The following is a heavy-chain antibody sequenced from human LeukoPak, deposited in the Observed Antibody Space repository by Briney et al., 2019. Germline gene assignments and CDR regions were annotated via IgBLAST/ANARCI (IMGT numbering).Heavy chain of an antibody. CDR1: GLTFSDYY. Sequence: PGGSLRLSCAASGLTFSDYYMSWIRQTPGKGLEWVSYISSSGTTMEYADSVKGRFTISRDNAKDSLYLQMNSLGAEDTAVYYCAKGHTYGMIWGQGTLVTVSS. V-gene: IGHV3-11*01. CDR2: ISSSGTTM. CDR3: AKGHTYGMI. J-gene: IGHJ4*02. D-gene: IGHD5-18*01.